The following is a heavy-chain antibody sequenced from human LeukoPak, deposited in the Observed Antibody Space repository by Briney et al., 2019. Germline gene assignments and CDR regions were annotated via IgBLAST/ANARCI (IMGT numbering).Heavy chain of an antibody. CDR2: IFQDGNDK. CDR1: GFTFITYC. V-gene: IGHV3-7*01. Sequence: GSLILSCAASGFTFITYCMSWVRQAPGKGLEWVANIFQDGNDKYYVDSVKGRFTISRDNAKNSLYLQLNSLRVEDTAVYYCASRIVGTPDYFDYWGQGTLVTVSS. D-gene: IGHD1-26*01. J-gene: IGHJ4*02. CDR3: ASRIVGTPDYFDY.